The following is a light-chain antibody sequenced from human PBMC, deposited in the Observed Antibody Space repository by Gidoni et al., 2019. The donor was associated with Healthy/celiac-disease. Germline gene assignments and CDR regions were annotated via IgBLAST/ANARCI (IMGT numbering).Light chain of an antibody. CDR3: QKYNSAPTWT. J-gene: IGKJ1*01. CDR2: AAS. V-gene: IGKV1-27*01. CDR1: QGISNY. Sequence: IQMTQSPSSLSASVGDKVTITCRASQGISNYLAWYQQKPGKVPKLLIYAASTLQSRVPSRFSGSGSGTDFTLTISNLQPEDVATYYCQKYNSAPTWTFGQGTKVEIK.